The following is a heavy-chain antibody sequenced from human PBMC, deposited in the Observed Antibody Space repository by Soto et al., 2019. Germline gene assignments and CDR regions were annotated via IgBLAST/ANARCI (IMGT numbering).Heavy chain of an antibody. J-gene: IGHJ5*02. CDR3: ATRPGGRLRWFGELIPAFDP. V-gene: IGHV4-34*01. Sequence: QVHLHQWGAGLLEPSETLSLTCAFYGWSFGAYYWSWIRQPPGKGLEWIGEISHSGSTNYNPSLKSRITISVDSSKNQFSLQLSSVTAADTAVYYCATRPGGRLRWFGELIPAFDPWGQGTLVTVSS. CDR1: GWSFGAYY. CDR2: ISHSGST. D-gene: IGHD3-10*01.